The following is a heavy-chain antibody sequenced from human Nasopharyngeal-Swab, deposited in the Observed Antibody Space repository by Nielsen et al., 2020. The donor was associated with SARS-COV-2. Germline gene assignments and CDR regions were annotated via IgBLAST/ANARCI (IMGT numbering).Heavy chain of an antibody. CDR3: ARGSSVHAFDV. CDR1: GFTFSGFA. V-gene: IGHV3-23*01. J-gene: IGHJ3*01. D-gene: IGHD3-10*01. CDR2: ITAGGSTK. Sequence: GEYLKISCAASGFTFSGFAMSLVRQTPGKRLEWVSTITAGGSTKFYADSVKGRFTVSRDNSKNTLFLEMASLRVEDTAVYYCARGSSVHAFDVWGQGTEVTVSS.